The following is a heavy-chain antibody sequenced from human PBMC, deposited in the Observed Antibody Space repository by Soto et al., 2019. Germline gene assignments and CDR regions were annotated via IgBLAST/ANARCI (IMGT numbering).Heavy chain of an antibody. D-gene: IGHD3-22*01. CDR1: GYTFTSYG. J-gene: IGHJ4*02. V-gene: IGHV1-18*04. Sequence: ASVKVSFKASGYTFTSYGISWVRQAPGQGLEWMGWISAYNGNTNYAQKLQGRVTMTTDTSTSTAYMELRSLRSGDTAVYYCAKLLLPSDYYDSSGIDYWGQGTLVTVSS. CDR2: ISAYNGNT. CDR3: AKLLLPSDYYDSSGIDY.